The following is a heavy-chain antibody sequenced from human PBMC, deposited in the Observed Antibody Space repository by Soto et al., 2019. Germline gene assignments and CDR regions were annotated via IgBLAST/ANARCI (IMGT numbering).Heavy chain of an antibody. Sequence: QVQLVQSGADVKKPGSSVKVSCKTSGGPFGSSAISWVRQAPAQGLEWMGEIIPVFDKANYAQNFQGRLTITADEPTGTVFMQPSSLISEDTAVYFCARLRRDWGDAFDLWGLGTFVTVSS. V-gene: IGHV1-69*01. D-gene: IGHD3-16*01. J-gene: IGHJ3*01. CDR1: GGPFGSSA. CDR3: ARLRRDWGDAFDL. CDR2: IIPVFDKA.